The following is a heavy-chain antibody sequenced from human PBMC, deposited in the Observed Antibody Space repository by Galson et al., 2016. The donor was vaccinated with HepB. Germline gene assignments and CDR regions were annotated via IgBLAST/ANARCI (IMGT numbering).Heavy chain of an antibody. Sequence: ETLSLTCTVSGASISGYYLSWIRQPPGKGLEWIGYIYYSERTNYNPSLKSRVTISVDTSKNQFSLKLSSVTAADTAVYYCARDDSGGWYGFHYGMDVWGQGTTVTVSS. CDR1: GASISGYY. CDR3: ARDDSGGWYGFHYGMDV. V-gene: IGHV4-59*01. CDR2: IYYSERT. D-gene: IGHD6-19*01. J-gene: IGHJ6*02.